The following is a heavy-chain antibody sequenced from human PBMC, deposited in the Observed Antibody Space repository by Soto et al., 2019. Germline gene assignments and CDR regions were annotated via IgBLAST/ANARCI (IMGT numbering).Heavy chain of an antibody. CDR1: GXTVSSYS. J-gene: IGHJ4*02. Sequence: GSLRLSCAASGXTVSSYSMSWVRQAPGKGLEWVSAIIGSGASTYYADSVKGRFTISIDNSKNTLYLQLNSLRADDTAVYYCARQITGPPFDYWGQGPLVTVS. V-gene: IGHV3-23*01. D-gene: IGHD1-20*01. CDR3: ARQITGPPFDY. CDR2: IIGSGAST.